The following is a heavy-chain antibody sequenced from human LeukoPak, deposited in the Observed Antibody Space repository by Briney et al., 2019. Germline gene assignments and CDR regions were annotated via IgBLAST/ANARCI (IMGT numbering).Heavy chain of an antibody. Sequence: SCXXSGYTFTSYDINWVRQAPGQGLEWXGWMNPNSGNTGYAQKFQGRVTMTRTTSIRTAYMELSSLRSEDTAVYYCARGASVYYDFWSGYPKRGAYFDYWGQGTLVTVSS. CDR3: ARGASVYYDFWSGYPKRGAYFDY. V-gene: IGHV1-8*01. CDR2: MNPNSGNT. CDR1: GYTFTSYD. J-gene: IGHJ4*02. D-gene: IGHD3-3*01.